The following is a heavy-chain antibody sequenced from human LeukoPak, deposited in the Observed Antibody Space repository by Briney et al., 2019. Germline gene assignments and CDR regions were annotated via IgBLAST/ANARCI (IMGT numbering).Heavy chain of an antibody. CDR2: IDPSDSYI. V-gene: IGHV5-10-1*01. D-gene: IGHD2-2*02. J-gene: IGHJ4*02. CDR3: ARLITYNCSSISCHNTYWDF. Sequence: RGESLKISCKGSGYSFTSYWISWVRQMPGKGLEWMGSIDPSDSYIKYSPSFQGHVTISADKSISTAYLQWSSLKASDTAMYYCARLITYNCSSISCHNTYWDFWGQGTLVTVSS. CDR1: GYSFTSYW.